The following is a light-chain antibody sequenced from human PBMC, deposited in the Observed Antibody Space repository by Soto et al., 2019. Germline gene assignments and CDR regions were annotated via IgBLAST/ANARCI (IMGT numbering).Light chain of an antibody. V-gene: IGKV3-20*01. CDR2: GAS. CDR1: QSISRAY. J-gene: IGKJ1*01. Sequence: IVLTQSPGTPSLSPGEGATLFCRASQSISRAYLAWYQQRPGQAPRLLIYGASSRATDIPDRFSGSGSGTDFTLTISRLEPEDFAVYYCQQLGTFGQGTKVDIK. CDR3: QQLGT.